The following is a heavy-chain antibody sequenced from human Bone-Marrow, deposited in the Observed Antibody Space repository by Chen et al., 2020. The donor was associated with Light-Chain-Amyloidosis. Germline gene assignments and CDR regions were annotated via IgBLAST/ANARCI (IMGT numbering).Heavy chain of an antibody. CDR2: IKPDGARV. V-gene: IGHV3-74*01. J-gene: IGHJ4*02. CDR1: GFTFRTSW. CDR3: SREFTGYDDD. Sequence: DVQLLESGGGLGQPGGSLRLSCAASGFTFRTSWMHWVRQAPGKGLVWVSRIKPDGARVDYADSVRGRFTITRDDAKSPVYLQMNSRGAEDTAVDYCSREFTGYDDDWGQGTLVTGSS. D-gene: IGHD5-12*01.